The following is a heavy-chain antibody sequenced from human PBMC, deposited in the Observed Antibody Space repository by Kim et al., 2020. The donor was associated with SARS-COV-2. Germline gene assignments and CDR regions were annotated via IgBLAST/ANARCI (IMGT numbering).Heavy chain of an antibody. Sequence: SETLSLTCTVSGGSISSGGYYWSWIRQHPGKGLEWIGYIYYSGSTYYNPSLKSRVTISVDTSKNQFSLKLSSVTAADTAVYYCATSLRDYGSGSYYLDYWGQGTLVTVSS. CDR2: IYYSGST. J-gene: IGHJ4*02. V-gene: IGHV4-31*03. CDR1: GGSISSGGYY. CDR3: ATSLRDYGSGSYYLDY. D-gene: IGHD3-10*01.